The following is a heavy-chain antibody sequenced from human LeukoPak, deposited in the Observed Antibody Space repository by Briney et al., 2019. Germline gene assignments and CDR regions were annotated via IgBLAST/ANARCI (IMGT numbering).Heavy chain of an antibody. J-gene: IGHJ3*02. D-gene: IGHD3-22*01. CDR1: GGSISSYY. V-gene: IGHV4-4*07. Sequence: SETLSLTCTVSGGSISSYYWSWIRQPAGKGLEWIGRIYTSGSTNYNPSLKSRVTMSVDTSKNQFSLKLSSVTAADTAVYYCASRGSSGYYSHDAFDIWGQGTMVTVSS. CDR3: ASRGSSGYYSHDAFDI. CDR2: IYTSGST.